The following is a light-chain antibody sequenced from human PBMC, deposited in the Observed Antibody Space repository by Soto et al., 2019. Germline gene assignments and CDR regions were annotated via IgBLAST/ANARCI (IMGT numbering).Light chain of an antibody. CDR3: QQSYMDPIT. CDR1: QSIASY. V-gene: IGKV1-39*01. Sequence: DIEMTQSPSSLSASVGDRVTITCRARQSIASYLNWYQHKPGKAPKLLIYAASSLQSGVPSRFSGSGSGTDFTLTISSVQPEDFATYFCQQSYMDPITFGQGTRLEIK. CDR2: AAS. J-gene: IGKJ5*01.